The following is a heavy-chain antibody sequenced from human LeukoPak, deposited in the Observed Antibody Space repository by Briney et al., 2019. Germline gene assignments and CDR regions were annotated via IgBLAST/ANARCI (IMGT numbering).Heavy chain of an antibody. CDR3: AKDGSIAARRRYNWFDP. J-gene: IGHJ5*02. CDR1: GFTFSSYG. Sequence: HPGRSLRLSCAASGFTFSSYGMHWVRQAPGKGLEWVAVIWYDGSNKYYADSVKGRFTISRDNSKNTLYLQMNSLRAEDTAVYYCAKDGSIAARRRYNWFDPWGQGTLVTVSS. V-gene: IGHV3-33*06. D-gene: IGHD6-6*01. CDR2: IWYDGSNK.